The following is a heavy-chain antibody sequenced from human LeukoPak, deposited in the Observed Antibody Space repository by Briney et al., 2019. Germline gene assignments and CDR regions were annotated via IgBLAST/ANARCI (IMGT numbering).Heavy chain of an antibody. Sequence: PGGSLRLSCAASGFTFSSYAMSWVRQAPGKGLEWVSYISSSSSTIYYADSVKGRFTISRDNAKNSLYLQMNSLRAEDTAVYYCARDSNTAYYYYYYMDVWGKGTTVTVSS. D-gene: IGHD4-11*01. CDR3: ARDSNTAYYYYYYMDV. CDR2: ISSSSSTI. CDR1: GFTFSSYA. J-gene: IGHJ6*03. V-gene: IGHV3-48*04.